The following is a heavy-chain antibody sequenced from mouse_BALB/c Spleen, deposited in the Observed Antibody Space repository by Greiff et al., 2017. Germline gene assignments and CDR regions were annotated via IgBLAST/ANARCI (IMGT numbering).Heavy chain of an antibody. D-gene: IGHD1-1*01. CDR1: GFSLTSYG. Sequence: QVQLKESGPGLVAPSQSLSITCTVSGFSLTSYGVHWVRQPPGKGLEWLGVIWAGGSTNYNSALMSRLSISKDNSKSQVFLKMNSLQTDDTAMYYCARDRYYGSSAWFDYWGQGTLVTVSA. CDR3: ARDRYYGSSAWFDY. V-gene: IGHV2-9*02. CDR2: IWAGGST. J-gene: IGHJ3*01.